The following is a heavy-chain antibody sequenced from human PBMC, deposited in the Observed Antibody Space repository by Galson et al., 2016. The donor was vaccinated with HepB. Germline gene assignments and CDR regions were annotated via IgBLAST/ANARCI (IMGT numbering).Heavy chain of an antibody. CDR1: GYTFTSYY. Sequence: SVKVSCKASGYTFTSYYMHWVRQAPGQGLEWMGIINPSGGSTTYAQKFQGRVTMTRDTSTSTVYKELSSLRSEDTAVYYCARGSSGHVEIDYWGQGTLVTVSS. V-gene: IGHV1-46*01. D-gene: IGHD6-19*01. CDR3: ARGSSGHVEIDY. J-gene: IGHJ4*02. CDR2: INPSGGST.